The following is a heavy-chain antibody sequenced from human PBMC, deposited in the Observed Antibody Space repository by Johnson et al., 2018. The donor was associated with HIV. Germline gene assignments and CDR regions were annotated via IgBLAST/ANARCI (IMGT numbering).Heavy chain of an antibody. V-gene: IGHV3-30*18. J-gene: IGHJ3*01. D-gene: IGHD6-13*01. CDR1: GFTFSSYA. Sequence: QVQLVESGGGVVQPGRSLRLSCAASGFTFSSYAMHWVRQAPGKGLEWVAVIWYDGSNKYYADSVKGRFTLSRDNSKNTLDLQMNSLKIEDTAVFYCAKTRMGGILDAFDLWGQGTMVIVS. CDR2: IWYDGSNK. CDR3: AKTRMGGILDAFDL.